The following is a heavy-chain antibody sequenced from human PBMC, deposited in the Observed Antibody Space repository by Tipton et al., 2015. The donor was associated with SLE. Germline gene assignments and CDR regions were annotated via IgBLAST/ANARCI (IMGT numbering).Heavy chain of an antibody. J-gene: IGHJ4*02. CDR1: GFTFSSYS. D-gene: IGHD3-22*01. CDR2: ISSSSSTI. CDR3: GRDRYDSSGYYFDY. V-gene: IGHV3-48*01. Sequence: SLRLSCAASGFTFSSYSMNWVRQAPGKGLEWVSYISSSSSTIYYADSAKGRFTISRDNAKNSLYLQMNSLRAEDTAVYYCGRDRYDSSGYYFDYWGQGTLVTVSS.